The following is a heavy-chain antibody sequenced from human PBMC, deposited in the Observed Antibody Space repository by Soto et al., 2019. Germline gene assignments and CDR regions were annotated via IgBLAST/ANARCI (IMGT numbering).Heavy chain of an antibody. CDR1: GFTFSSYA. J-gene: IGHJ4*01. V-gene: IGHV3-30-3*01. CDR3: ARQAYDSSGYYWLSSSYFDY. CDR2: ISYDASNK. D-gene: IGHD3-22*01. Sequence: SGGSLRLSCAASGFTFSSYAMHWVRQAPGKGLEWVAVISYDASNKYYADSVKGRFTISRDNSKNTLYLQMNSLRAEDTAVYYCARQAYDSSGYYWLSSSYFDYLGHETLVNV.